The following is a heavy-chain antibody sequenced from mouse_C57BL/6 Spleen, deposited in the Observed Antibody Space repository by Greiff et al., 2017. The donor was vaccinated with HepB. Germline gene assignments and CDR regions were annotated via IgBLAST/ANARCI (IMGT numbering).Heavy chain of an antibody. Sequence: EVKLMESGGGLVKPGGSLKLSCAASGFTFSDYGMHWVRQAPEKGLEWVAYISSGSSTIYYADTVKGRFPISRDNAKNTLFLQMTSLRSADTAMYYCARTGYYFSYAMDYWGQGTSVTVSS. J-gene: IGHJ4*01. CDR2: ISSGSSTI. D-gene: IGHD2-3*01. CDR1: GFTFSDYG. V-gene: IGHV5-17*01. CDR3: ARTGYYFSYAMDY.